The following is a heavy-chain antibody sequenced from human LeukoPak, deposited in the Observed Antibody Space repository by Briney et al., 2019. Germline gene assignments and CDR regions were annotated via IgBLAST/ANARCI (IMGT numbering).Heavy chain of an antibody. J-gene: IGHJ4*02. Sequence: GGSLRLSCAASGFSFSTHGMHWVRQAPGKGLEWMAVISYDGSDKYHADSVKGRFTISRDNSKNTLYLQMNSLRPEDTAVYYCARDRMVRGVYYFDYWGQGTLVTVSS. D-gene: IGHD3-10*01. CDR2: ISYDGSDK. CDR3: ARDRMVRGVYYFDY. CDR1: GFSFSTHG. V-gene: IGHV3-30*03.